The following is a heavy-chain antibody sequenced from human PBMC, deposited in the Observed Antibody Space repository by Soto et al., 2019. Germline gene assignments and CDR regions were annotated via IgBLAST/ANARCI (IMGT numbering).Heavy chain of an antibody. CDR1: GFTFSSYS. CDR3: ARDPPGGSVAGTPYYYGMDV. Sequence: GGSLRLSCAASGFTFSSYSMNWVRQAPGKGLEWVSSISSSSSYIYYADSVKGRFTISRDNAKNSLYLQMNSLRAEDMAVYYCARDPPGGSVAGTPYYYGMDVWGQGTTVTVSS. CDR2: ISSSSSYI. J-gene: IGHJ6*01. V-gene: IGHV3-21*01. D-gene: IGHD6-19*01.